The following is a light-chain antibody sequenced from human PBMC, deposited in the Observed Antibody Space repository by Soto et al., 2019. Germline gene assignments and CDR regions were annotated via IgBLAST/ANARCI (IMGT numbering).Light chain of an antibody. CDR1: QSVNSAY. CDR3: PLYVSSPTWA. V-gene: IGKV3-20*01. J-gene: IGKJ1*01. Sequence: EIVLTQSPGTLSLSPGERATLSCRASQSVNSAYVAWYQQNPGHAPRVLIYGASTRATGIPHRFSGSGSGTDFSLTLSSLETEDSAMYYCPLYVSSPTWAFGQGTKVELK. CDR2: GAS.